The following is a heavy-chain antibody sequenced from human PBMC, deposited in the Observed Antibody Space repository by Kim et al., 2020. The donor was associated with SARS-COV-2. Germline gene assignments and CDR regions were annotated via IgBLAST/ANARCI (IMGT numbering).Heavy chain of an antibody. D-gene: IGHD6-13*01. V-gene: IGHV1-69*08. CDR3: ARDPPSSSSSWYPLDFDY. CDR1: GGTFTDYP. J-gene: IGHJ4*02. Sequence: SVKVSCKVSGGTFTDYPISWVRQAPGQGLQWVGRIILLLGTTHYAQNFQGRVSITADQSTSTVYMELTSLTSDDTAIYYCARDPPSSSSSWYPLDFDYWGRGTLVTVSS. CDR2: IILLLGTT.